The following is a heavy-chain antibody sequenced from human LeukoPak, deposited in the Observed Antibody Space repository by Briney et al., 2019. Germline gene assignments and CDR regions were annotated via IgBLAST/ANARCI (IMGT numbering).Heavy chain of an antibody. V-gene: IGHV1-8*02. D-gene: IGHD6-19*01. CDR1: GYTFTSYY. CDR2: MNPNSGNT. J-gene: IGHJ4*02. CDR3: ARSFRIAVAGTMAY. Sequence: ASVKVSCKASGYTFTSYYMHWVRQATGQGLEWMGWMNPNSGNTGYAQKFQGRVTMTRNTSISTAYMELSSLRSEDTAVYYCARSFRIAVAGTMAYWGQGTLVTVSS.